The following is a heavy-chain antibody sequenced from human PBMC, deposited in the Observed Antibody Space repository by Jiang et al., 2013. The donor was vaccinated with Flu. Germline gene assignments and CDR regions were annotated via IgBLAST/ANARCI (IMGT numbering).Heavy chain of an antibody. CDR1: GYTFTSYY. J-gene: IGHJ4*02. Sequence: SGAEVKKPGASVKVSCKASGYTFTSYYMHWVRQAPGQGLEWMGIINPSGGSTSYAQKFQGRVTMTRDTSTSTVYMELSSLRSEDTAVYYCARTGIAARRGPFDYWGQGTLGHRLL. D-gene: IGHD6-6*01. CDR2: INPSGGST. V-gene: IGHV1-46*01. CDR3: ARTGIAARRGPFDY.